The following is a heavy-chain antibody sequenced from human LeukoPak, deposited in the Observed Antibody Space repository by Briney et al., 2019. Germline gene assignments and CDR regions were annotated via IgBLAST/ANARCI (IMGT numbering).Heavy chain of an antibody. CDR1: GFTFSRYD. J-gene: IGHJ4*02. Sequence: GGSLRLSCVASGFTFSRYDMNWVRLAPGKGLGWVSYIHSGGNTIYYADSVKGRFTISRDYAKNSLYLQMNNLRAEDTAVYYCVRKLTGTTYFDYWGQGTLVTVSS. D-gene: IGHD1-1*01. CDR2: IHSGGNTI. CDR3: VRKLTGTTYFDY. V-gene: IGHV3-48*03.